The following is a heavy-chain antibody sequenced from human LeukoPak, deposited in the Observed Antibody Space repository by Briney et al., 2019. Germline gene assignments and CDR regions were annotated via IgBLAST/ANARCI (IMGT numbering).Heavy chain of an antibody. CDR2: ISDSGGST. V-gene: IGHV3-23*01. Sequence: GGTLRLSCAASGFTFSSYAMSWVRQAPGKGLEWVSIISDSGGSTYYAASVKGRFTIPRDNSKNTLYLQMNSLRAEDTAVYHCAKGVRGWELLGAFDIWGQGTMVTVSS. D-gene: IGHD1-26*01. CDR3: AKGVRGWELLGAFDI. CDR1: GFTFSSYA. J-gene: IGHJ3*02.